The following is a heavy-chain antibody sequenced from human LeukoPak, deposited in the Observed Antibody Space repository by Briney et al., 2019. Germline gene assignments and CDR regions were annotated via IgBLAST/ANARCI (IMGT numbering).Heavy chain of an antibody. CDR3: AKKTLGRDHAFDI. CDR1: GGSISTYY. D-gene: IGHD1-26*01. J-gene: IGHJ3*02. Sequence: SETLSLTCTVSGGSISTYYWNWIRQPPGKGLEWIGYIYYTGSTNSNPSLRSRLTISLDTSKNQFSLKLNSVTAADTAVYYCAKKTLGRDHAFDIWGQGTMVTVSS. V-gene: IGHV4-59*01. CDR2: IYYTGST.